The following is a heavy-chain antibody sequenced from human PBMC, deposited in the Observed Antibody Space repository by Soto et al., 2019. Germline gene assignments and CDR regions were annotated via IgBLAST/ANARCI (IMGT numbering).Heavy chain of an antibody. Sequence: SETLSLTCTVSGGSISSSSYYWGWIRQPPGKGLEWIGSIYYSGSTYYNPSLKSRVTISVDTSKNQFSLKLSSVTAADTAVYYCARRLWSGYPNWIDPSGQGTLVTVSS. D-gene: IGHD3-3*01. J-gene: IGHJ5*02. CDR2: IYYSGST. CDR1: GGSISSSSYY. CDR3: ARRLWSGYPNWIDP. V-gene: IGHV4-39*01.